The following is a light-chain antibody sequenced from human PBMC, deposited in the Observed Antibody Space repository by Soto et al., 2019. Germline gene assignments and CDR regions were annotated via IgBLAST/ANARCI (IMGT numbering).Light chain of an antibody. J-gene: IGKJ1*01. CDR3: QHYDSFWS. CDR2: KAS. Sequence: DIQMTQSPSTLSTPVGDTVIITCRASQNINTWLAWHQQKPGKAPKLLISKASSLETGVPSRFSGSGSGAEFTLTITGLQPEDIATYSCQHYDSFWSFGQGTKVDIK. CDR1: QNINTW. V-gene: IGKV1-5*03.